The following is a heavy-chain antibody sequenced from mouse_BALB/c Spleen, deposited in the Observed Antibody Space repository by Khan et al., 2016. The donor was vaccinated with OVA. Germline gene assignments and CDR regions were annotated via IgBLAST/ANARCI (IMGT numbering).Heavy chain of an antibody. J-gene: IGHJ2*01. CDR1: GYTFTDYS. CDR2: ISTYSVNT. V-gene: IGHV1S137*01. Sequence: QMQLEESGPELVRPGVSVKISCKGSGYTFTDYSMHWVKQSHAKSLEWIGVISTYSVNTNYNQKFKGKATMTVDKSSSTAYMELARLTSEDSAIYYCAIRDYSDYWGQGTTLTVSA. CDR3: AIRDYSDY.